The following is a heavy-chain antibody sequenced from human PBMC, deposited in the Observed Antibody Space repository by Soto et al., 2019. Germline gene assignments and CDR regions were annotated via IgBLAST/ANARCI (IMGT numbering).Heavy chain of an antibody. CDR3: ARESCVSTSCYNKVDY. CDR1: GGSISSGGYY. D-gene: IGHD2-2*02. V-gene: IGHV4-31*03. Sequence: SETLSLTCTVSGGSISSGGYYWSWIRQHPGKGLEWIGYIYYSGSTYYNPSLKSRVTISVDTSKNQFSLKLSSVTAADTAVYYCARESCVSTSCYNKVDYWGQGTLVTVSS. CDR2: IYYSGST. J-gene: IGHJ4*02.